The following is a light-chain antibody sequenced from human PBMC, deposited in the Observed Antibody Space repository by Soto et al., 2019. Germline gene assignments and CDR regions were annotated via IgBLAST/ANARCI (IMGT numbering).Light chain of an antibody. CDR3: QQANSSPFT. J-gene: IGKJ3*01. Sequence: DIQMTQSPSSVSASIGDRVTITCRASQIIGSWLAWYQQKPGRAPTLLIYAASSLQSGVPSRFSGSGSVTDFTLTITSLQAEDSATYYCQQANSSPFTFGPGTKVDIK. CDR1: QIIGSW. CDR2: AAS. V-gene: IGKV1-12*02.